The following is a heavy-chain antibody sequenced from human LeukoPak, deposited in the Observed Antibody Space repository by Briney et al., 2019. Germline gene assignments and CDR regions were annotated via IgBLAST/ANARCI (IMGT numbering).Heavy chain of an antibody. Sequence: ASVKVSCKASGYTFTNYGISWVRQAPGKGLEWMGWISIYNGNTDYAQKRRGRVTVTTDKSTSTAYMELRSLRSDDTAVYYCARITYDFWSGYYMPDDPWGQGTLVTVSS. CDR2: ISIYNGNT. J-gene: IGHJ5*02. V-gene: IGHV1-18*01. D-gene: IGHD3-3*01. CDR1: GYTFTNYG. CDR3: ARITYDFWSGYYMPDDP.